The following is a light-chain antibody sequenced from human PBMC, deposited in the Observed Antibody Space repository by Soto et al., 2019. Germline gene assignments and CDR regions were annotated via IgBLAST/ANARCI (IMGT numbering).Light chain of an antibody. CDR2: AAS. J-gene: IGKJ1*01. Sequence: DILMTQSPSSLSASVGDRVTITCRASQSISNYLNWYQQRPGKAPKLLICAASSLQSGVPSRFSGSGSGTDFTLTISSLQPEDFATYYCQQSFSAPQTFGQG. CDR3: QQSFSAPQT. CDR1: QSISNY. V-gene: IGKV1-39*01.